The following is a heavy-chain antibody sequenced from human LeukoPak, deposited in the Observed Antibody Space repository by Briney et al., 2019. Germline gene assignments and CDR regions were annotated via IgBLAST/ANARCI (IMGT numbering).Heavy chain of an antibody. J-gene: IGHJ4*02. CDR3: ARVVHDSSGYYCDY. V-gene: IGHV3-33*01. D-gene: IGHD3-22*01. CDR2: IWYDGSHK. Sequence: GGSLRLSCAASGFTFSSYGMHWFRQAPGKGLEWVAVIWYDGSHKYYADSVKGRFTISRDNSKNTLYLQMNSLRAEDTAVYYCARVVHDSSGYYCDYWGQGTLVTVSS. CDR1: GFTFSSYG.